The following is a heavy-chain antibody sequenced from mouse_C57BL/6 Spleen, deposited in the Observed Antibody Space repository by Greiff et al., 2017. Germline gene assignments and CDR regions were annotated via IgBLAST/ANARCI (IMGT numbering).Heavy chain of an antibody. J-gene: IGHJ4*01. CDR3: ARREADGYYDAMDY. CDR2: IYPRSGNT. CDR1: GYTFTSYG. D-gene: IGHD2-3*01. V-gene: IGHV1-81*01. Sequence: VQLQQSGAELARPGASVKLSCKASGYTFTSYGISWVKQRTGQGLEWIGEIYPRSGNTYYNEKFKGKATLTADKSSSTAYMELRSLTSEDSAVYFCARREADGYYDAMDYWGQGTSVTVSS.